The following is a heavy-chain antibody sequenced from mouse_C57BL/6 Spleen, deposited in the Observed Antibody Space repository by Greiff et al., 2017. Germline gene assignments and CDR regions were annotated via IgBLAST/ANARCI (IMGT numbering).Heavy chain of an antibody. Sequence: VQLQQPGAELVRPGSSVKLSCTASGYTFTSYWMHWVKQRPIQGLEWIGNIDPSDSETHYNQKFKDKATLTVDKSSSTAYMQLSSLTSEDSAVYYCARLGYYGTPFAYWGQGTLVTVSA. D-gene: IGHD1-1*01. J-gene: IGHJ3*01. CDR3: ARLGYYGTPFAY. CDR2: IDPSDSET. CDR1: GYTFTSYW. V-gene: IGHV1-52*01.